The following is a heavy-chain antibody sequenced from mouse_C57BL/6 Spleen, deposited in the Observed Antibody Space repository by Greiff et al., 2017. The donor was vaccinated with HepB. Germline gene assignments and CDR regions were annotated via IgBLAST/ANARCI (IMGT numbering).Heavy chain of an antibody. Sequence: QVQLQQSGPELVKPGASVKISCKASGYSFTSYYIHWVKQRPGQGLEWIGWIYPGRGNTKYNEKFKGKATLTADTSSSTAYMQLSSLTSEDSAVYYCARGTTVVGRGYWGQGTTLTVSS. D-gene: IGHD1-1*01. CDR1: GYSFTSYY. CDR3: ARGTTVVGRGY. J-gene: IGHJ2*01. V-gene: IGHV1-66*01. CDR2: IYPGRGNT.